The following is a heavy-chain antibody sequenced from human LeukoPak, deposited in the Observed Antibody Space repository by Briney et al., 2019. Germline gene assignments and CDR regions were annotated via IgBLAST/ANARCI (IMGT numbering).Heavy chain of an antibody. D-gene: IGHD3-22*01. J-gene: IGHJ6*03. Sequence: ASVKESLKASGYTFTNYGITWVRQAPGQGLEWMGWISAYNGDTHYAQKLQGRVAMTTDTSPRTVYTELRSLRPNDTAVYYCARGLDLGSRGYYYFDYHYEYMDIWG. V-gene: IGHV1-18*01. CDR1: GYTFTNYG. CDR3: ARGLDLGSRGYYYFDYHYEYMDI. CDR2: ISAYNGDT.